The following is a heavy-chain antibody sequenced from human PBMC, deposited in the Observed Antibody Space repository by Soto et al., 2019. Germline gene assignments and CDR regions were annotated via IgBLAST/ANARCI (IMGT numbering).Heavy chain of an antibody. V-gene: IGHV3-53*02. J-gene: IGHJ4*02. Sequence: EVQLVETGGGLIQPGGSLRLSCAASGFTVSNNYMSWVRQAPGKGLEWVSLIYSGGSTFYADSVKGRFTISRDNSKNTLFLQMNSLRAEDTAVYFCSTYTSLDYWGQGTLVTVSS. CDR1: GFTVSNNY. CDR2: IYSGGST. CDR3: STYTSLDY. D-gene: IGHD2-2*02.